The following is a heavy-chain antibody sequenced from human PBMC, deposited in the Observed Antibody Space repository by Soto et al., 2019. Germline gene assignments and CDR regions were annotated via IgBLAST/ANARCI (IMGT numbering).Heavy chain of an antibody. D-gene: IGHD3-3*01. CDR1: GFTFSSYA. CDR3: AKADEYYDFWSGPMDV. Sequence: PGGSLRLSCAASGFTFSSYAMSWVRQAPGKGLEWVSAISGSGGSTYYADSVKGRFTISRDNSKNTLYLRMNSLRAEDTAVYYCAKADEYYDFWSGPMDVWGKGTTVTVSS. V-gene: IGHV3-23*01. J-gene: IGHJ6*03. CDR2: ISGSGGST.